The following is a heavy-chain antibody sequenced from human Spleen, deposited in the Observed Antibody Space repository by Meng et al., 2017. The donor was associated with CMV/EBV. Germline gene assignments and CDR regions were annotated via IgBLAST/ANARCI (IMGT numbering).Heavy chain of an antibody. CDR1: GFTFSSYA. CDR3: AKDEARYYGMDV. CDR2: ISGSGGST. J-gene: IGHJ6*02. V-gene: IGHV3-23*01. Sequence: GESLKISCAASGFTFSSYAMSWVRQAPGKGLEWVSAISGSGGSTYYADSVKGRFTISRDNSKNTLYLQMNSLRAEDTAVYYCAKDEARYYGMDVWGQGTTVTVSS.